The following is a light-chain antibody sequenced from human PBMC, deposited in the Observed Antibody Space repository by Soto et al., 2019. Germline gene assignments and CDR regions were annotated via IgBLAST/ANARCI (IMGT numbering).Light chain of an antibody. CDR2: AAS. CDR1: QSIRKY. Sequence: DIQMTQSPSSLSASVGDRVIITCRASQSIRKYLNWYQHKPGKVPTLLIYAASSLQSGVPSRFSGSGSGTDFTLTISCLQSEDFATYYCQQYYSYPPLTFGGGTKVDIK. J-gene: IGKJ4*01. CDR3: QQYYSYPPLT. V-gene: IGKV1-39*01.